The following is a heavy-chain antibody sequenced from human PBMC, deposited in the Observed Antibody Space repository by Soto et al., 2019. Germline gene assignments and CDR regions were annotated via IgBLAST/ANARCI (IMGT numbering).Heavy chain of an antibody. V-gene: IGHV3-7*04. CDR1: GFTFSSYW. J-gene: IGHJ4*02. Sequence: EVQLVESGGGLVQPGGSLRLSCAASGFTFSSYWMSWVRQAPGKGLEWVANIKQDGSEKYYVDSVKGLFTISRDNAKNSLYLQMNSLRAEDTAVYYCARECYYGSGSYEFDYWGQGTLVTVSS. D-gene: IGHD3-10*01. CDR2: IKQDGSEK. CDR3: ARECYYGSGSYEFDY.